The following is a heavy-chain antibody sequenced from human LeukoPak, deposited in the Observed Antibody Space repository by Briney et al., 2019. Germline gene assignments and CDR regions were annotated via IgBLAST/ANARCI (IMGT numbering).Heavy chain of an antibody. D-gene: IGHD3-16*02. CDR1: GFTFSTYA. CDR2: ISGSGANI. Sequence: GGSLRLSCAASGFTFSTYAMSWDRQPPGKGREWVSTISGSGANISYADSVRCRFTISRDNSKNTLYLHMNSRRAEDTAVYYCAKERAGYTNPYYFDYWGQGTLVTVSS. J-gene: IGHJ4*02. V-gene: IGHV3-23*01. CDR3: AKERAGYTNPYYFDY.